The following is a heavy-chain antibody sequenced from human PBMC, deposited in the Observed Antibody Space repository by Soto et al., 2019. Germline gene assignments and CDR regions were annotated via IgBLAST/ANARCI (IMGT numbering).Heavy chain of an antibody. D-gene: IGHD6-25*01. V-gene: IGHV3-23*01. J-gene: IGHJ4*02. CDR1: GFTFSSYA. Sequence: EVQLLESGGGLVQPGRSLRLSCAASGFTFSSYAMSWVRQAPGKGLEWVSAISGSGGTTYYAASVKGRFTISRDNSKNTLFLQRNSLRAEDTAVYYCAKFFVETGGSSGWPWTFHYWGQGTLVTVSS. CDR2: ISGSGGTT. CDR3: AKFFVETGGSSGWPWTFHY.